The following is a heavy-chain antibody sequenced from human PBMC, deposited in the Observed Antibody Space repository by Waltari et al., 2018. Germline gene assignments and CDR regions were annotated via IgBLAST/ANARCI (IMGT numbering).Heavy chain of an antibody. CDR1: GFTFSSYS. CDR3: ARERAGGFDY. V-gene: IGHV3-48*04. J-gene: IGHJ4*02. CDR2: ISSSSSTI. D-gene: IGHD6-19*01. Sequence: EVQLVESGGGLVQPGGSLRLSCAASGFTFSSYSMNWVRQAPGKGLEWVSYISSSSSTIYYADSVKGRFTISRDNAKNSLYLQMNSLRAEDTAVYYCARERAGGFDYWGQGTLVTVSS.